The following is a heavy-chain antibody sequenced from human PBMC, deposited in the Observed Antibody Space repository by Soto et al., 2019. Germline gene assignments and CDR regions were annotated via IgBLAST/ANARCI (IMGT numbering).Heavy chain of an antibody. CDR1: GFPFSSYA. J-gene: IGHJ4*02. V-gene: IGHV3-23*01. Sequence: GGSLRLSCAASGFPFSSYAMILVRPAPGKGLEWVSAISGSGGSTYYADSVKGRFTISRDNSKNTLYLQMNSLRAEDTAVYYCAKELHTSSGWSQVIYWGQGTLVTVSS. CDR3: AKELHTSSGWSQVIY. D-gene: IGHD6-19*01. CDR2: ISGSGGST.